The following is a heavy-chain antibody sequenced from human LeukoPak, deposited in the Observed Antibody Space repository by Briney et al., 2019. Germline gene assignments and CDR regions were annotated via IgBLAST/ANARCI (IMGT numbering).Heavy chain of an antibody. V-gene: IGHV3-74*01. D-gene: IGHD3-22*01. CDR3: AKEVYSGYYTPGDY. CDR2: INSDGSST. J-gene: IGHJ4*02. CDR1: GFTFSSYW. Sequence: GGSLRLSCAAAGFTFSSYWMHWVRQAPGKGLVWVSRINSDGSSTSYADSVKGRFTISRDNAKNTLYLQMNSLRAEDTAVYFCAKEVYSGYYTPGDYWGQGNLVTVSS.